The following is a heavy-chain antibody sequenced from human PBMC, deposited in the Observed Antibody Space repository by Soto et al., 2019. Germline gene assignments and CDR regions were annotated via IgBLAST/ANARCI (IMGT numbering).Heavy chain of an antibody. CDR3: ARGYYYGSGRPTPGGMDV. CDR2: ISTYTGNT. J-gene: IGHJ6*02. Sequence: QVHLVQSGAEVKKPGASVKVSCKASGYTFTNYDINWVRQAPGQGLEWMGWISTYTGNTNYAQKLQGRVTMTTDTATSTAYMELRSLRSDDTAVYDGARGYYYGSGRPTPGGMDVWGQGTTVTVSS. V-gene: IGHV1-18*01. CDR1: GYTFTNYD. D-gene: IGHD3-10*01.